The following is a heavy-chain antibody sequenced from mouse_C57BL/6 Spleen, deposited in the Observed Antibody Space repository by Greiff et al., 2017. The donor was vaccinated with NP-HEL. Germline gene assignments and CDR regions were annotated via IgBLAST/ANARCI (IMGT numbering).Heavy chain of an antibody. D-gene: IGHD2-4*01. V-gene: IGHV3-6*01. J-gene: IGHJ3*01. Sequence: EVHLVESGPGLVKPSQSLSLTCSVTGYSITSGYYWNWIRQFPGNKLEWMGYISYDGSNNYNPSLKNRISITRDTSKNQFFLKLNSVTTEDTATYYCARGGYYDYDGWAYWGQGTLVTVSA. CDR1: GYSITSGYY. CDR3: ARGGYYDYDGWAY. CDR2: ISYDGSN.